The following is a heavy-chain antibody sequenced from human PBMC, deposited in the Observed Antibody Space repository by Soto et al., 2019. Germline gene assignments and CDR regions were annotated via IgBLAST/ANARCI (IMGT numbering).Heavy chain of an antibody. J-gene: IGHJ4*02. CDR1: GFTFRSYA. Sequence: GGSLRLSCVASGFTFRSYAMSWVRQAPGKGLEWVSTISGIGGIAFYADSVKGRFAISRDNSKNTLYLQVNSLRAEDTAIYYCAKYPAQTYSSDSSGADNYFDYWGQGTLVNVSS. V-gene: IGHV3-23*01. CDR2: ISGIGGIA. CDR3: AKYPAQTYSSDSSGADNYFDY. D-gene: IGHD3-22*01.